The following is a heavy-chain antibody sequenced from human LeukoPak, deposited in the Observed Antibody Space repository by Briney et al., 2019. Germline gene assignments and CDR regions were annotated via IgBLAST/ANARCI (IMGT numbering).Heavy chain of an antibody. Sequence: GGSLRLSCAASGFPFRSQAMSWVRQAPGKGLEWVSPISGSGGSTYYADSVKGRFTISRDNSKNTLYLQMNSLRAEDTAVYYCAKGDDYGGPNDAFDIWGQGTMVTVSS. D-gene: IGHD4-23*01. CDR3: AKGDDYGGPNDAFDI. CDR2: ISGSGGST. CDR1: GFPFRSQA. J-gene: IGHJ3*02. V-gene: IGHV3-23*01.